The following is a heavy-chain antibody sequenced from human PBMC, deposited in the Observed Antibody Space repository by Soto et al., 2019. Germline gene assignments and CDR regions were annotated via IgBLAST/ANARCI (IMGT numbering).Heavy chain of an antibody. CDR3: ARDQWLAAAGALFDY. D-gene: IGHD6-13*01. Sequence: SETLSLTCTFSVGSIISYYWSWIRQPAGKGLEWIGRIYTSGSTNYNPSLKSRVTMSVDTSKNQFSLKLSSVTAADTAVYYCARDQWLAAAGALFDYWGQGTLVTVSS. CDR1: VGSIISYY. V-gene: IGHV4-4*07. CDR2: IYTSGST. J-gene: IGHJ4*02.